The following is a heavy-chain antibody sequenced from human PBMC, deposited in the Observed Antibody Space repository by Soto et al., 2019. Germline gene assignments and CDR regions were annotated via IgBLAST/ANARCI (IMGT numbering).Heavy chain of an antibody. Sequence: GASVKVSCKASGYTFTSYGISWVRQAPGQGLEWMGWISAYNGNTNYAQKIQGRATMTTDTSTSTAYMELRSLRSDDTAVYYCARDLGAHYYDSSGSFFDYWGQGTLVTVS. D-gene: IGHD3-22*01. V-gene: IGHV1-18*01. CDR1: GYTFTSYG. CDR3: ARDLGAHYYDSSGSFFDY. J-gene: IGHJ4*02. CDR2: ISAYNGNT.